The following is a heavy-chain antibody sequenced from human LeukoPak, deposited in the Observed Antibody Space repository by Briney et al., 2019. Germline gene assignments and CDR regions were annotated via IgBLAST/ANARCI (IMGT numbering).Heavy chain of an antibody. J-gene: IGHJ3*02. V-gene: IGHV4-61*02. CDR3: ARGQTRAIGFDI. Sequence: SQTLSLTCSVSGDSISSGTYYWSWVRQPAGKGMEWIGRIYSSGSTNYNPSLKSRVALSVDTSKNQFSLKLSSVTAADTAVYYCARGQTRAIGFDIWGQGTTVTVSS. CDR2: IYSSGST. CDR1: GDSISSGTYY.